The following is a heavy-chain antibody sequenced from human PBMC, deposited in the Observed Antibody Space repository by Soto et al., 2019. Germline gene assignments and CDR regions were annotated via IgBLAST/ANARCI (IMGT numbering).Heavy chain of an antibody. CDR1: GFTFSNYW. Sequence: EVQLVESGGGLVQPGGSLRLSCAASGFTFSNYWLSWVRQAPGKGQEWVANIKQDGTEKHYVASVRGRFTISRDNAKNPLDLQMINLTAEDTAVYYCAGVAIWGQGTLVTVSS. V-gene: IGHV3-7*03. J-gene: IGHJ4*02. D-gene: IGHD5-12*01. CDR2: IKQDGTEK. CDR3: AGVAI.